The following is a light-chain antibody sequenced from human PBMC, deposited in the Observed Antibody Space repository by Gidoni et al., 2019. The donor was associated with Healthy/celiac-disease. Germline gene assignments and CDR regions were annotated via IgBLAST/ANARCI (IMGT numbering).Light chain of an antibody. Sequence: EIVLTQSPATLSLSPGERANLSSRDSQSVISYLAWYQQKPGQAPRLLIFDSSNRATGIPARFSGSGSGTDFTLTISSLEPEDFAVYYCQQRSNWPPLTFGGGTKVEIK. CDR3: QQRSNWPPLT. J-gene: IGKJ4*01. CDR1: QSVISY. CDR2: DSS. V-gene: IGKV3-11*01.